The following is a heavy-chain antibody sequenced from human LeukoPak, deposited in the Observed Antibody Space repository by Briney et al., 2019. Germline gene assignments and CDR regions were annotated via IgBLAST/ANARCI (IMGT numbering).Heavy chain of an antibody. V-gene: IGHV3-21*01. CDR3: AKSIAVSGASDY. CDR2: ISSSGTYI. CDR1: GFTFISYT. D-gene: IGHD6-19*01. J-gene: IGHJ4*02. Sequence: PGGSLRLSCAASGFTFISYTMHWVRQPPGKGREWVSSISSSGTYIYYADSVKGRFTISRDNAKNSLHLQMNSLRGEDTAVYYCAKSIAVSGASDYWGQGALVTVSS.